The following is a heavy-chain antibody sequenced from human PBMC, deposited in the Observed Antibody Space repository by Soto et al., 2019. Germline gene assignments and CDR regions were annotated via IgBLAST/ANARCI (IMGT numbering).Heavy chain of an antibody. CDR3: ACRAAGTSVDY. D-gene: IGHD1-7*01. CDR1: GGSFTSNNW. J-gene: IGHJ4*02. V-gene: IGHV4-4*02. CDR2: IYRTGST. Sequence: PSETLSLTCAVSGGSFTSNNWWTWVRQPPGQGLEWIGEIYRTGSTNYNPSLKSRVTISLDKSENQFSLKVTSLTAADTAVYYCACRAAGTSVDYWGQGTLVTVS.